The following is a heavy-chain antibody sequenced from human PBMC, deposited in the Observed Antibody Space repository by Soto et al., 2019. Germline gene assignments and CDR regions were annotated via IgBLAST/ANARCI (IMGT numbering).Heavy chain of an antibody. Sequence: QVQLQQWGAGLLKPSETLSLTCAVYGGSFSGYYWSWIRQPPGKGLEWIGEINHSGSTNYNPSLKSRVTISVDTSKNQFSLKLSSVTAADTAVYYCARVGYYDSIGGYWGQGTLVTVSS. CDR1: GGSFSGYY. CDR2: INHSGST. J-gene: IGHJ4*02. V-gene: IGHV4-34*01. CDR3: ARVGYYDSIGGY. D-gene: IGHD3-22*01.